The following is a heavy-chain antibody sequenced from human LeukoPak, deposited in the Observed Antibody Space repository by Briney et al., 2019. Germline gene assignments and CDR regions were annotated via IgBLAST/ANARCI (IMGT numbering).Heavy chain of an antibody. CDR3: ARYLYSGSRTYFDY. V-gene: IGHV4-59*02. CDR2: IYYSGST. CDR1: GDSVSSYY. Sequence: SETLSLTCTVSGDSVSSYYWSWIRQPPGKRLEWIGYIYYSGSTNYNPSLKSRVTISVDTSKNQFSLKLSSVTAADTAVYYCARYLYSGSRTYFDYWGQGTLVTVSS. D-gene: IGHD1-26*01. J-gene: IGHJ4*02.